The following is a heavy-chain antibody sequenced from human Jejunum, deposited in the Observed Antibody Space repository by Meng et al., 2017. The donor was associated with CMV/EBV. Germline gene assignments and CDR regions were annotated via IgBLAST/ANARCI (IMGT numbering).Heavy chain of an antibody. D-gene: IGHD3-10*01. V-gene: IGHV4-30-4*01. J-gene: IGHJ4*02. Sequence: CAVSGGFIRSGDCYWSWIRQPPGKGLEWIGYIYYSGSTYYNSSLKSRLTISVDTSKKQFSLNLSSVTAADTAVYYCARGRAGLHFDYWGQGALVTVSS. CDR2: IYYSGST. CDR3: ARGRAGLHFDY. CDR1: GGFIRSGDCY.